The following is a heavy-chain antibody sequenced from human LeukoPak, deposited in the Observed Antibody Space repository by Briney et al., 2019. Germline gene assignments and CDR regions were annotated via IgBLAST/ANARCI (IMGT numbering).Heavy chain of an antibody. CDR2: INSDGSST. V-gene: IGHV3-74*01. CDR1: GFTFSSYW. D-gene: IGHD3-10*01. J-gene: IGHJ3*02. Sequence: GSLRLSCAASGFTFSSYWMHWVRQAPGKGLVWVSRINSDGSSTSYADSVKGRFTISRDNAKNTLYLQMNSLRAEDTAAYYCARAGALDAFDIWGQGTMVTVSS. CDR3: ARAGALDAFDI.